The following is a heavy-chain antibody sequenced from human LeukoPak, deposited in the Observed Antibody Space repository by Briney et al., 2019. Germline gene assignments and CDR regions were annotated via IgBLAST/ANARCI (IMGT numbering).Heavy chain of an antibody. CDR1: GFSFSGHW. V-gene: IGHV3-74*01. D-gene: IGHD6-19*01. Sequence: GGSLRLSCTASGFSFSGHWMHWARHLPGKGLVWVSRISPTGSTTSYADSVKGRFTISRDNAKNTLYLQMNSLRAEDTAVYYCARVVSSGWYRSYGMDVWGQGTTVTVSS. CDR2: ISPTGSTT. J-gene: IGHJ6*02. CDR3: ARVVSSGWYRSYGMDV.